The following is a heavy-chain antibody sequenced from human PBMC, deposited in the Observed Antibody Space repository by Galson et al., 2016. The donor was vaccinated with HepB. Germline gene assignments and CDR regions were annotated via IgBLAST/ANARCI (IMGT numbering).Heavy chain of an antibody. CDR2: TSGSGAST. V-gene: IGHV3-23*01. D-gene: IGHD3-10*01. Sequence: LRLSCAASGFTFSSCGMSWVRQAPGKGLEWVSATSGSGASTYYVDSVKGRFTISRDNSKNTLYLQMNSMKTEDTAVYYCAKLAGYYGSGTLDYWGQGTLVTVSS. CDR1: GFTFSSCG. CDR3: AKLAGYYGSGTLDY. J-gene: IGHJ4*02.